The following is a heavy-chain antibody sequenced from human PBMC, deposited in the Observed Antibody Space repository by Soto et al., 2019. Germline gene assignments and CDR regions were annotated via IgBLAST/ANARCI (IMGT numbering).Heavy chain of an antibody. CDR3: AKEGYSSGWYYFDY. CDR1: GFTFSSYG. D-gene: IGHD6-19*01. V-gene: IGHV3-30*18. Sequence: QVQLVESGGGVVQPGRSLRLSCAASGFTFSSYGMHWVRQAPGKGLEWVAVISYDGSNKYYADSVKGRFTISRDNSKNTLYLQMNSLGAEDTAVYYCAKEGYSSGWYYFDYWGQGTLVTVSS. J-gene: IGHJ4*02. CDR2: ISYDGSNK.